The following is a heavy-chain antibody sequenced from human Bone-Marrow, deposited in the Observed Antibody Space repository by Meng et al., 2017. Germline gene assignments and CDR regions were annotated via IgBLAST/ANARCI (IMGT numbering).Heavy chain of an antibody. V-gene: IGHV1-46*01. Sequence: ASVKVSCKASGYTFTSYYMHWVRQAPGQGLEWMVIINPSGGSTSYAQKFQGRVTMTRDTSTSTVYMELSSLRSEDTAVYYCARGGPSSSWYPTRYYYGMDVWGQGTTVTGSS. CDR2: INPSGGST. CDR1: GYTFTSYY. D-gene: IGHD6-13*01. CDR3: ARGGPSSSWYPTRYYYGMDV. J-gene: IGHJ6*02.